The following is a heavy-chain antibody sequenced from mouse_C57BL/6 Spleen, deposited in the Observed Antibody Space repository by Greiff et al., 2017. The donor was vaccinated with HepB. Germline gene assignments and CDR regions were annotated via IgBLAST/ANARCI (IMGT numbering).Heavy chain of an antibody. J-gene: IGHJ1*03. CDR3: ARGTNYDGYFDV. V-gene: IGHV3-1*01. CDR2: ISYSGST. CDR1: GYSITSGYD. Sequence: EVQLVESGPGMVKPSQSLSLTCTVTGYSITSGYDWHWIRHFPGNKLEWMGYISYSGSTNYNPSLKSRISITHDTSKNHFFLKLNSVTTEDTATYYCARGTNYDGYFDVWGTGTTVTVSS. D-gene: IGHD2-4*01.